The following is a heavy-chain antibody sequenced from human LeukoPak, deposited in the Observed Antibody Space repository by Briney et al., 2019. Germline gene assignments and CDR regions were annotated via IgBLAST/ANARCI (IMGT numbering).Heavy chain of an antibody. J-gene: IGHJ6*02. CDR2: INPSGAST. V-gene: IGHV1-46*01. CDR1: GYNFISYY. D-gene: IGHD2-21*01. CDR3: AREDVVLVDAVRYYYYGMDV. Sequence: GSSVKVSCKASGYNFISYYMHWVRQAPAQGLEWLGIINPSGASTRYAQKFQARVTITRDTSTSTVYMELSSLKSEDTAVYYCAREDVVLVDAVRYYYYGMDVWGQGTPDTVSS.